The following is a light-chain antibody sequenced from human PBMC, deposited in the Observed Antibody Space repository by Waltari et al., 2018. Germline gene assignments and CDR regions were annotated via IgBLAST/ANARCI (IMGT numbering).Light chain of an antibody. Sequence: DIQITQFPTSLSASVEDRVTITSRASQTITNYLNWYQPKSGKAPRLLIYGASNLQGGVPSRFRGSGSGTDVTLTISNLQPEDFATYYCQQTYIAPRTFGQGTKVEIK. V-gene: IGKV1-39*01. CDR3: QQTYIAPRT. CDR1: QTITNY. J-gene: IGKJ1*01. CDR2: GAS.